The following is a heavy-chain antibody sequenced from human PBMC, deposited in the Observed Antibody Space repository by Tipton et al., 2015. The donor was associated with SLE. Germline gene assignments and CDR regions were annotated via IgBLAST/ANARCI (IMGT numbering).Heavy chain of an antibody. CDR3: ASTVGGNSVMSTFDY. CDR1: GVSIRTYY. CDR2: IYYSGNT. V-gene: IGHV4-59*01. D-gene: IGHD4-23*01. J-gene: IGHJ4*02. Sequence: TLSLTCTVSGVSIRTYYWSWIRQSPGKGLEWIGYIYYSGNTNYNPSLKSRVIISYDTSRNHFSLKLRSVTAADTAVYYCASTVGGNSVMSTFDYWGQGTLVTVSS.